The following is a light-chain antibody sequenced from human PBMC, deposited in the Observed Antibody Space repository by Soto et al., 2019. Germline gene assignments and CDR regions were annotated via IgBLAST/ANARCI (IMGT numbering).Light chain of an antibody. CDR1: QTVTNNY. V-gene: IGKV3-20*01. CDR3: HQYGSSPGS. CDR2: GAS. Sequence: MVLTQSPGTLSASPGGRATLSCRASQTVTNNYLAWYQQKRGQAPRLLIWGASIRAADLPDRFSGGGSGTDFTLTISRLEAEDVAIYYCHQYGSSPGSFGQGTKVDI. J-gene: IGKJ1*01.